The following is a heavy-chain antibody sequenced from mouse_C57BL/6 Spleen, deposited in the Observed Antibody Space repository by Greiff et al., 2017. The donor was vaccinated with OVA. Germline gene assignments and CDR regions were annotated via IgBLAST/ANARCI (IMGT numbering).Heavy chain of an antibody. Sequence: EVQLQQSGAELVKPGASVKLSCTASGFNIKDYYMHWVKQSPEQGLEWIGRIDPEDGETKYDPKFQGKATITADTSSNTAYLQLSSLTSEDTAVYDCARAYGSSYGYFDVWGTGTTVTVSS. D-gene: IGHD1-1*01. CDR2: IDPEDGET. CDR3: ARAYGSSYGYFDV. V-gene: IGHV14-2*01. CDR1: GFNIKDYY. J-gene: IGHJ1*03.